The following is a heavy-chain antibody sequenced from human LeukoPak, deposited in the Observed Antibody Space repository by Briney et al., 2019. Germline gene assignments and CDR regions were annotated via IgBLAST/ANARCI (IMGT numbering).Heavy chain of an antibody. V-gene: IGHV6-1*01. J-gene: IGHJ4*02. Sequence: SQTLSLTCAISGDSVSSNSAVWTWIRQYPSRGLEWLGRTYYRSTWYNDYAVSVKTRITINPDTSKNQFSLQLSSVTPEDTAVYYCARGSHSGSYYVFDYRGQGTLVTVSS. CDR2: TYYRSTWYN. D-gene: IGHD1-26*01. CDR3: ARGSHSGSYYVFDY. CDR1: GDSVSSNSAV.